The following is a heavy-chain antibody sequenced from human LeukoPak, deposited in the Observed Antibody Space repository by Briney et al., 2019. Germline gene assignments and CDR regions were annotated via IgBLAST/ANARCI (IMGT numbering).Heavy chain of an antibody. CDR1: GGSISSYY. V-gene: IGHV4-59*08. CDR3: ARGNSDRFPPYMDY. CDR2: IYHSGST. Sequence: SETLSLTCTVSGGSISSYYWSWIRQPPGKGLEWIGYIYHSGSTYYNPSLKSRVTISVDTSKNQISLRLSSVTAADTAIYYCARGNSDRFPPYMDYWGQGILVIVSS. J-gene: IGHJ4*02. D-gene: IGHD4-23*01.